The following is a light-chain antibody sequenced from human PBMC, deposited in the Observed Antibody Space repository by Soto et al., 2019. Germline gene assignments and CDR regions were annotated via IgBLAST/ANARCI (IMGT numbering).Light chain of an antibody. V-gene: IGLV2-14*01. CDR3: SSYTSSSTRV. CDR2: DVS. J-gene: IGLJ1*01. Sequence: QSALTQPASVSGXXXXSXXXXXXXXXXDVGGYNYVSWYQQHPGKAPKLMIYDVSNRPSGVSNRFSGSKSGNTASLTISGLQAEDEADYYCSSYTSSSTRVFGTGTKVTVL. CDR1: XXDVGGYNY.